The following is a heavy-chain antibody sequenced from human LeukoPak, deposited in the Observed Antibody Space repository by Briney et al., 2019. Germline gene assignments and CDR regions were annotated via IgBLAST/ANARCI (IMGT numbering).Heavy chain of an antibody. CDR2: ISDSGDGT. CDR3: ARAAMVRGVDYFDY. V-gene: IGHV3-23*01. Sequence: GGSLRLSCAAAAFTFRNYVMSWDRQAPGKGRDWVSRISDSGDGTNYADSVQGRFTISRDNSKNTLYLQMNSLRAEDTAVYYCARAAMVRGVDYFDYWGQGTLVTVSS. D-gene: IGHD3-10*01. CDR1: AFTFRNYV. J-gene: IGHJ4*02.